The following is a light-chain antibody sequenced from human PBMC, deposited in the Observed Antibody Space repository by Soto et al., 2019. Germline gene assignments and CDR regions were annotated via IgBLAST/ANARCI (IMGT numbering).Light chain of an antibody. CDR2: EVS. V-gene: IGLV2-14*01. Sequence: QSALTQPASVSGSPGQSITISCTGTSSDVGGYNYVSWYQQHPGKAPKLMIYEVSYWPSGVSIRFSGSKSANTASLTISGLQAEDEADYYCSSYTSSSTFYVFGTGTKLTVL. CDR3: SSYTSSSTFYV. J-gene: IGLJ1*01. CDR1: SSDVGGYNY.